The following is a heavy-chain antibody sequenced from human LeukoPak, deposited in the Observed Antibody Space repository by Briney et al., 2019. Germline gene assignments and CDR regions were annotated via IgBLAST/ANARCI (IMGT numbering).Heavy chain of an antibody. CDR2: ISSSSSYI. CDR1: GFTFSSYS. V-gene: IGHV3-21*01. Sequence: GGSLRLSCAASGFTFSSYSMNWVRQAPGKGLEWVSSISSSSSYIYYADSVKGRFTISRDNAKNSLYLQMNSLRAEDTAVYYCARYLSTLPKIIEMATIPYYYYGMDVWGQGTTVAVSS. J-gene: IGHJ6*02. CDR3: ARYLSTLPKIIEMATIPYYYYGMDV. D-gene: IGHD5-24*01.